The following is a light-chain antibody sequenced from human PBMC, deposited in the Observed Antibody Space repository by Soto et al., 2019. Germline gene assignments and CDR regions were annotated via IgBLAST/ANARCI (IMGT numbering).Light chain of an antibody. CDR3: VLYMGSGIWV. V-gene: IGLV8-61*01. CDR1: SGSVSTSYY. CDR2: STN. Sequence: QAVVTQEPSFSVSPGRTVTLTCGLSSGSVSTSYYPSWYQQTPGQAPRTLIYSTNTRSSGVPDRFSGSILGNKAALTITGVQADDESDYYCVLYMGSGIWVFGGGTKLTFL. J-gene: IGLJ3*02.